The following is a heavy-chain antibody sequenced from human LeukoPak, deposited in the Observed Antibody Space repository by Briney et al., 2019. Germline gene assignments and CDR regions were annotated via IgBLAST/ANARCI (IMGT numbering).Heavy chain of an antibody. J-gene: IGHJ4*02. CDR2: FHPNSGDT. CDR3: ARGGPTYYDFWSGYDACDY. Sequence: ASVRVSCKASGYTFTDYYMHWVRQAPGQGLEWMGWFHPNSGDTNYAQNFQGRVTMTRDTSISTAYMELSRLVSDDTAVYYCARGGPTYYDFWSGYDACDYWGQGTLVTVSS. CDR1: GYTFTDYY. V-gene: IGHV1-2*02. D-gene: IGHD3-3*01.